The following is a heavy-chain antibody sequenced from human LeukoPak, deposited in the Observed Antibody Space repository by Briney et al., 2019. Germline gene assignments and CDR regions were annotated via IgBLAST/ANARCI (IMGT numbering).Heavy chain of an antibody. D-gene: IGHD5-18*01. Sequence: PGGSLRLSCAASGFTVSSNYMSWVRQAPGKGLEWVSVIYSGGSTYYADSVKGRFTISRDNSKNTLYLQMNSLRAEDTAVYYCAGRSGYSLYLTLDTAMVTGDYWGQGTLVTVSS. CDR2: IYSGGST. V-gene: IGHV3-66*01. CDR1: GFTVSSNY. CDR3: AGRSGYSLYLTLDTAMVTGDY. J-gene: IGHJ4*02.